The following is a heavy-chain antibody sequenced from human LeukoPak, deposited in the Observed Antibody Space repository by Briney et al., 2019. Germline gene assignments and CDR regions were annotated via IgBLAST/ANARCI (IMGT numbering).Heavy chain of an antibody. Sequence: PSETLSLTCTVSGGSISSSDYYWGCIRQPPGKGLEWIGSIYFSGSTYYNPSLKSRVTISVDTSKNQFSLKLSSVTAADTAVYYCARRPYRSGGSCYRYFDYWGQGTLVTVSS. D-gene: IGHD2-15*01. CDR1: GGSISSSDYY. CDR3: ARRPYRSGGSCYRYFDY. V-gene: IGHV4-39*01. CDR2: IYFSGST. J-gene: IGHJ4*02.